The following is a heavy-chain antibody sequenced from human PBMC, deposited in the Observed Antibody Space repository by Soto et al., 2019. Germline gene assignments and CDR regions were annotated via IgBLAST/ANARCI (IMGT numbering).Heavy chain of an antibody. CDR1: GGTFSSYA. Sequence: QVQLVQSGAEVKKPGSSVKVSCKASGGTFSSYAISWVRQAPGQGLEWMGGIIPISGTANYEQKFQGRVTITADESTSTAYTELSSLRSEETAVYYCARSQGSSTSLEIYYYYYYGMDVWGQGTTVTVSS. CDR3: ARSQGSSTSLEIYYYYYYGMDV. D-gene: IGHD2-2*01. V-gene: IGHV1-69*01. CDR2: IIPISGTA. J-gene: IGHJ6*02.